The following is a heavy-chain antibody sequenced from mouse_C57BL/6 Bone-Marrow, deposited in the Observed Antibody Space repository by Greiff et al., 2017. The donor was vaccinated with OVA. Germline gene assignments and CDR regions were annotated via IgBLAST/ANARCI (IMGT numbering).Heavy chain of an antibody. Sequence: VQLQQSGAELMKPGASVKLSCKATGYTFTGYWIEWVKQRPGHGLEWIGEILPGSGSTNYNEKFKGKATFTADTSSNTAYIQLSRLTTEDSAIYYCARYGSYGYSAWFAYWGQGTLVTVSA. V-gene: IGHV1-9*01. CDR1: GYTFTGYW. D-gene: IGHD2-2*01. J-gene: IGHJ3*01. CDR3: ARYGSYGYSAWFAY. CDR2: ILPGSGST.